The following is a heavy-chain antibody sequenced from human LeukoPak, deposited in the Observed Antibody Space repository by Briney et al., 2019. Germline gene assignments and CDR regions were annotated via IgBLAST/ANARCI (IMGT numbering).Heavy chain of an antibody. V-gene: IGHV3-7*01. CDR1: GFTFSSYW. Sequence: PGGSLRLSCAASGFTFSSYWMSWVRQAPGKGLEWVANIKYDGSEKYYVDSVKGRFTISRDNAKNSLYLQMNSLRAEDTAVYYCTSEMRWLQLHYWGQGTLVTVSS. D-gene: IGHD5-24*01. CDR2: IKYDGSEK. CDR3: TSEMRWLQLHY. J-gene: IGHJ4*02.